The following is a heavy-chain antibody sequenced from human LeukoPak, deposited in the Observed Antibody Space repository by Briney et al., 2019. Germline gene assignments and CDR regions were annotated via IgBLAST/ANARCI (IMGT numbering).Heavy chain of an antibody. Sequence: PGGSLILSCAASGFTFSSYGMSWVRQAPGKGLEWVSAISGSGGSTYYADSVKGRFTISRDNSKNTLYLQMNSLRAEDTAVYYCAKAGLQKKYSSGWHGDYWGQGTLVTVSS. J-gene: IGHJ4*02. CDR3: AKAGLQKKYSSGWHGDY. CDR2: ISGSGGST. CDR1: GFTFSSYG. V-gene: IGHV3-23*01. D-gene: IGHD6-19*01.